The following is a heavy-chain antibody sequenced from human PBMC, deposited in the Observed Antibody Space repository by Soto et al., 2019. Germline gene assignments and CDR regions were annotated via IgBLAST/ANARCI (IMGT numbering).Heavy chain of an antibody. CDR2: VNPNGGST. CDR3: ARELASGDY. D-gene: IGHD6-6*01. J-gene: IGHJ4*02. Sequence: QVQLVQSGAEVKEPGASVKISCKGSGYTFTNFYIHWVRQAPGQGLEWMGIVNPNGGSTNYAQNFKGRITISRDTSTSTVYMDLSSLRSEDTAVYYCARELASGDYWGQGTLVTVSS. CDR1: GYTFTNFY. V-gene: IGHV1-46*01.